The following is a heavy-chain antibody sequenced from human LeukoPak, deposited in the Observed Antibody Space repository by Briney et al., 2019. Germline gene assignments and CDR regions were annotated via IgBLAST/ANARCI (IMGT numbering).Heavy chain of an antibody. Sequence: PSGTLSLTCTVSGGSISNYYWSWIRQPPGKGLEWIGYIYYSGSTNYNPSLKSRVTISVDTSKNQFSLKLSSVTAADTAVYYCARGPWALNDYWGQGTLVTVSS. CDR3: ARGPWALNDY. D-gene: IGHD3-16*01. CDR2: IYYSGST. V-gene: IGHV4-59*01. J-gene: IGHJ4*02. CDR1: GGSISNYY.